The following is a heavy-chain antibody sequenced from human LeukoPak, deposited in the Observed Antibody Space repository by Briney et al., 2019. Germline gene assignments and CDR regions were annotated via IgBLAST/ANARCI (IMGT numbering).Heavy chain of an antibody. V-gene: IGHV4-59*01. Sequence: NASETLSLTCTVSGGSISSYYWSWIRQPPGKGLEWIGYIYYSGSTNYNPSLKSRVTISVDTSKTQFSLKLSSVTAADTAVYYCARGPTVIRYYYGMDVWGQGTTVTVSS. CDR3: ARGPTVIRYYYGMDV. CDR2: IYYSGST. J-gene: IGHJ6*02. D-gene: IGHD4-11*01. CDR1: GGSISSYY.